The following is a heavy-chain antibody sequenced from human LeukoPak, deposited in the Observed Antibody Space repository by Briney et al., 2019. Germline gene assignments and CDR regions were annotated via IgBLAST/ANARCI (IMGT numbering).Heavy chain of an antibody. CDR2: ISGSGGST. V-gene: IGHV3-23*01. CDR3: AKESELLCGGWFDA. D-gene: IGHD2-2*01. J-gene: IGHJ5*02. CDR1: GFTFSSYA. Sequence: GGSLRLSCAASGFTFSSYAMSWVRQAPGKGLEWVSAISGSGGSTYYAASVKGRFNISRDNSKNTLYLQMDSLRAEGTAVYYCAKESELLCGGWFDAWGQGTLVTVSS.